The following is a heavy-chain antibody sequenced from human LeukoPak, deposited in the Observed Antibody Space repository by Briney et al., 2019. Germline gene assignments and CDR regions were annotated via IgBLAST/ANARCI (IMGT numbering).Heavy chain of an antibody. V-gene: IGHV3-7*01. J-gene: IGHJ5*02. D-gene: IGHD6-13*01. CDR3: ARVPRIEAGATGDWFDP. Sequence: GGSLRLSCAVSGFSFSSYWMSWVRQAPGKGLEWVGNIKDDGSETYYVDSVKGRFSISRDNAKNSLYLQMNSLRAEDTAVYYCARVPRIEAGATGDWFDPWGQGTVVTVSS. CDR1: GFSFSSYW. CDR2: IKDDGSET.